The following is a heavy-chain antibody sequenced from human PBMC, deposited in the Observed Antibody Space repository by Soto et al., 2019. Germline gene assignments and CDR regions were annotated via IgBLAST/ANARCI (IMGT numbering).Heavy chain of an antibody. J-gene: IGHJ4*02. Sequence: PGGSLRLSCAASGFTFSSYSMNWVRQAPGKGLEWVSYISSSSTIYYADSVKGRFTISRDNAKNSLYLQMNSLRAEDTAVYYCARGAFYCSSTSCHFDYWGQGTLVTVSS. V-gene: IGHV3-48*01. D-gene: IGHD2-2*01. CDR1: GFTFSSYS. CDR3: ARGAFYCSSTSCHFDY. CDR2: ISSSSTI.